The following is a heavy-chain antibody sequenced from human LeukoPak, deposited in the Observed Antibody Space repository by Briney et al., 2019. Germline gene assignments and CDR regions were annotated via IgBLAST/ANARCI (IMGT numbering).Heavy chain of an antibody. J-gene: IGHJ4*02. CDR1: GFTFSSYA. V-gene: IGHV3-64D*06. Sequence: GGSLRLSCSASGFTFSSYAMHWVRQAPGKGPEYVSAISSNGGSTYYADSVKGRFTISRDNSKNTLYLQMSSLRAEDTAVYYCVKAHSSSWYGVYFDYWGQGTLVTVSS. CDR3: VKAHSSSWYGVYFDY. D-gene: IGHD6-13*01. CDR2: ISSNGGST.